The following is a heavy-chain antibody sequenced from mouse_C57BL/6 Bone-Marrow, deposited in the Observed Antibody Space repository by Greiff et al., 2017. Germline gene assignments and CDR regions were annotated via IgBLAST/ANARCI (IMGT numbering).Heavy chain of an antibody. CDR1: GFTFSSYG. V-gene: IGHV5-6*01. J-gene: IGHJ3*01. CDR3: ARSCAY. Sequence: EVKLMESGGDLVKPGGSLKLSCAASGFTFSSYGMSWVRQTPDKRLEWVATISSGGSYTYYPDSVKGRFTISRDNAKNTLYLQMSSLKSEDTAMYYCARSCAYWGQGTLVTVSA. CDR2: ISSGGSYT.